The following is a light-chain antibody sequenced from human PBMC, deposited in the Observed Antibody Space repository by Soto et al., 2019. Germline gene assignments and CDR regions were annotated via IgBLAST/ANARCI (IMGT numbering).Light chain of an antibody. CDR1: KNDIGVYDF. V-gene: IGLV2-8*01. CDR2: EVV. Sequence: QSALTQPPSASGSPGQAGTISCTGTKNDIGVYDFVSWYKHHPGKAHRLIIYEVVQRPSGVPDRFSGSKSGNTASLTVSGLQAEDEADYFCKSYAGSNNYVFGSGTKVTVL. J-gene: IGLJ1*01. CDR3: KSYAGSNNYV.